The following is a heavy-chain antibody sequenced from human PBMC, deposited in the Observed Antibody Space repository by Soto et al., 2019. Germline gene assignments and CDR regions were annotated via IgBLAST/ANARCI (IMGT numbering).Heavy chain of an antibody. CDR2: ISYDGSNK. V-gene: IGHV3-30-3*01. CDR1: GFTFSSYA. CDR3: AFQREGFDP. J-gene: IGHJ5*02. Sequence: QVQLVESGGGVVQPGRSLRLSCAASGFTFSSYAMHWVRQAPGKGLEWVAVISYDGSNKYYADSVKGRFTISRDNSKNTLYLQMNSLRAEDTAVYYCAFQREGFDPWGQGTLVTVSS.